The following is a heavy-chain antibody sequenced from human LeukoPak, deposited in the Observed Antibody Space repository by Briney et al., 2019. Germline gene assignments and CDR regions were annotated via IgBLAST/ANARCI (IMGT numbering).Heavy chain of an antibody. V-gene: IGHV3-21*01. CDR3: ARGLRGSGPLDY. CDR2: ISSSSSYI. J-gene: IGHJ4*02. Sequence: PGGSLRLSCAASGFTFSSYSMNWVRQAPGKGLEWVSSISSSSSYIYYADSVKGRFTSSRGNAKNSLYLQMNSLRAEDTAVYYCARGLRGSGPLDYWGQGTLVTVSS. D-gene: IGHD3-10*01. CDR1: GFTFSSYS.